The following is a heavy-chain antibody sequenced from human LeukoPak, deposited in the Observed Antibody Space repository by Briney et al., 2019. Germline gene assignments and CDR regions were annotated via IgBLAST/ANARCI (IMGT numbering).Heavy chain of an antibody. D-gene: IGHD5-18*01. Sequence: ASVKVSCKTSGGTFSSSAITWARQAPGQGLEWMGRIIPVLNITTYAQKFQGSVTITADTSTSTVYMELSSLRSEETAVYYCARDQGLTAPPPYGLGVWGQGTTVIVSS. CDR1: GGTFSSSA. CDR3: ARDQGLTAPPPYGLGV. CDR2: IIPVLNIT. V-gene: IGHV1-69*04. J-gene: IGHJ6*02.